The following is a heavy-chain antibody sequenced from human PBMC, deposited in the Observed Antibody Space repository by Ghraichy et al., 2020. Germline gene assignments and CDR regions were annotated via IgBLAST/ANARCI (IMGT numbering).Heavy chain of an antibody. CDR1: GDSVSSNSAA. CDR2: TYYRSEWYN. D-gene: IGHD3-10*01. V-gene: IGHV6-1*01. Sequence: SQTLSLTCAISGDSVSSNSAAWNWIRQSPSRGLEWLGRTYYRSEWYNDYAVSVKSRITINPDTSKNQFSLQLNSVTPEDTAVYYCAREAMVRGVIDWFDPWGQGTLVTVSS. J-gene: IGHJ5*02. CDR3: AREAMVRGVIDWFDP.